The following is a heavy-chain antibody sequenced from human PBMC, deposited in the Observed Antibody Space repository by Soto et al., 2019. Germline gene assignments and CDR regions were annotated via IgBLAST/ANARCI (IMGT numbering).Heavy chain of an antibody. CDR1: GYTFTSYA. CDR2: INAGNGNK. V-gene: IGHV1-3*01. CDR3: ASEVRGEYYYYMDV. Sequence: QVQLVQSGAEVKKPGASVKVSCKASGYTFTSYAMHWVRQAPGQRLEWMGWINAGNGNKKYSQKFQGRVTITRDTSASTAYMELSSLRSEDTAVYYCASEVRGEYYYYMDVWGKGTTVTVSS. D-gene: IGHD3-10*01. J-gene: IGHJ6*03.